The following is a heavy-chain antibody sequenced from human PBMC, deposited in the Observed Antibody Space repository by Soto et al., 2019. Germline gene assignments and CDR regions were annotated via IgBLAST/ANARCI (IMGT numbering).Heavy chain of an antibody. V-gene: IGHV1-18*01. CDR1: GYTLTNYG. D-gene: IGHD2-15*01. Sequence: QVRLVQSGAEVKKPGASVRVSCKASGYTLTNYGITWVRQAPGQGLEWMGWIGAYNGNTDYAQKLQGRVTMITDTSTSTAYMELRSLRSDDTAVYYCARDGCTGGPCYNGRADNWGQGTLVTVAS. J-gene: IGHJ4*02. CDR2: IGAYNGNT. CDR3: ARDGCTGGPCYNGRADN.